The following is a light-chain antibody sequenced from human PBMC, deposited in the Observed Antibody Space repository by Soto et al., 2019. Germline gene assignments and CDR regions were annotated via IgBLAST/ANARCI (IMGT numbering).Light chain of an antibody. Sequence: DIHMTQSPSTLSASVGASVTVSCRASQNIFTYLAWYQQKPGKAPKLLIFDASTLQSGVPPRFSGSGSGTEFTLTISSLQPDDFATYYCQHYTLYSASFGPGTKVDIK. V-gene: IGKV1-5*01. CDR1: QNIFTY. CDR3: QHYTLYSAS. J-gene: IGKJ3*01. CDR2: DAS.